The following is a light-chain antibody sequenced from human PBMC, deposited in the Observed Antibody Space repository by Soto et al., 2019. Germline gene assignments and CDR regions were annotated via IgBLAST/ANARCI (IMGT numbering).Light chain of an antibody. J-gene: IGKJ4*01. CDR3: QQRSNWLT. CDR2: DAS. Sequence: EIALTQSPATLSLSPGDSATLSCRASQSISSYLAWYQQKPGQPPRLLIYDASNRATGIPARFSGSGSGTDFTLTISSLEPEDFAVYYCQQRSNWLTFGGGTKVDIK. V-gene: IGKV3-11*01. CDR1: QSISSY.